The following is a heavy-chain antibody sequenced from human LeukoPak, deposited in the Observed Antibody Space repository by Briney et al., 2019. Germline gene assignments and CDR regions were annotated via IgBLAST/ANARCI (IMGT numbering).Heavy chain of an antibody. Sequence: ASVKVSCKASAYTFTGYYMHWVRQGPAQGLEWMGWINPYSGGTNNAQKFQGRVTMTRDTSISTDYMEVSRLRSDDTAVYYCAREGSGWYGNFDYWGQGTLVTVSS. CDR3: AREGSGWYGNFDY. D-gene: IGHD6-19*01. CDR1: AYTFTGYY. CDR2: INPYSGGT. J-gene: IGHJ4*02. V-gene: IGHV1-2*02.